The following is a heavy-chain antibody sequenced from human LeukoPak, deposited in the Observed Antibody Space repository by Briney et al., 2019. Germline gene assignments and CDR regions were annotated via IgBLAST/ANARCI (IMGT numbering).Heavy chain of an antibody. V-gene: IGHV1-46*01. Sequence: ASVKVSCKASGYTFTSYYMHWVRQAPGQGLEWMGIINPSGGSTSYAQKFQGRVTMTRDTSTSTVYMELSSLRFEDTAVYYCAREGQLGGFDYWGQGTLVTVSS. D-gene: IGHD7-27*01. J-gene: IGHJ4*02. CDR2: INPSGGST. CDR1: GYTFTSYY. CDR3: AREGQLGGFDY.